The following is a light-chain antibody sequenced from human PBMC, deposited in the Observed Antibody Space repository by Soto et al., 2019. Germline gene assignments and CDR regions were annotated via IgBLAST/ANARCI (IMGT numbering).Light chain of an antibody. CDR1: SSDVGSYNL. J-gene: IGLJ2*01. CDR2: EVI. CDR3: CSYAGSVIYVV. Sequence: QSALTKPASVSGSPGQSITISCTGTSSDVGSYNLVSWYQQYPGKAPKLIIYEVIKRPSGVSNRFSGSKSANTASLTISGLQAGDEADYYCCSYAGSVIYVVFGGGTKLTVL. V-gene: IGLV2-23*02.